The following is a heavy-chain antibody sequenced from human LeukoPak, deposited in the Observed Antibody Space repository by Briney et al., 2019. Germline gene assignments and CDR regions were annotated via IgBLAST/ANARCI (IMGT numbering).Heavy chain of an antibody. CDR1: GFTVSSYA. CDR2: ISHDGSNK. CDR3: ARGEGSSGNFGPALNWFDP. V-gene: IGHV3-30-3*01. J-gene: IGHJ5*02. Sequence: GRSLRLSCAASGFTVSSYAMHWVRQARGKGLEWVAVISHDGSNKYYADSVKGRFTISRDNSKNTLYLQMNSLRAEDTAVYYCARGEGSSGNFGPALNWFDPWGQGTLVTVSS. D-gene: IGHD3-22*01.